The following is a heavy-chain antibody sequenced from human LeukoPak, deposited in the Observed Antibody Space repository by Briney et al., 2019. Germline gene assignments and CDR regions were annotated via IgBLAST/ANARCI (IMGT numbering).Heavy chain of an antibody. Sequence: PSQTLSLTCTVSGGSISSGGYYWLWFRQHPGKGLEWFGYIYYSGSTYYNPSLKSRVTISVDTSKNQFSLKLSSVTAADTAVYYCAARDPYYDSSGYSLDYWGQGTLVTVSS. V-gene: IGHV4-31*03. CDR2: IYYSGST. CDR3: AARDPYYDSSGYSLDY. D-gene: IGHD3-22*01. CDR1: GGSISSGGYY. J-gene: IGHJ4*02.